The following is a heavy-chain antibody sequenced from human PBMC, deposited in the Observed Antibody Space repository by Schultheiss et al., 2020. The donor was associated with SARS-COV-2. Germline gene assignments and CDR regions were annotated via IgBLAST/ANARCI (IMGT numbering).Heavy chain of an antibody. CDR3: ARDTRIAGYYYGMDV. CDR2: IYSGGRT. D-gene: IGHD1-26*01. CDR1: GFTFSSYA. V-gene: IGHV3-23*03. J-gene: IGHJ6*02. Sequence: GGSLRLSCAASGFTFSSYAMSWVRQAPGKGLVWVSLIYSGGRTCYADSVKGRFTISRDNAKKSLYLQMNSLRDEDTAVYYCARDTRIAGYYYGMDVWGQGTTVTVSS.